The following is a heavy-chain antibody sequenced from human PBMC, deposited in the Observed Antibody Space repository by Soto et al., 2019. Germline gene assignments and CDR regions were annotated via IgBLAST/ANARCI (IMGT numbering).Heavy chain of an antibody. D-gene: IGHD3-22*01. CDR1: GGTFSSYA. V-gene: IGHV1-69*01. CDR2: IIPIFGTA. CDR3: ARDPSMGGSGYLVY. Sequence: QVQLVQSGAEVKKPGSSVKVSCKASGGTFSSYAISWVRQAPGQGLEWMGGIIPIFGTANYAQKFQGRVTITADESTSTAYRELSSLRSEDTAVYYCARDPSMGGSGYLVYWGQGTLVTVSS. J-gene: IGHJ1*01.